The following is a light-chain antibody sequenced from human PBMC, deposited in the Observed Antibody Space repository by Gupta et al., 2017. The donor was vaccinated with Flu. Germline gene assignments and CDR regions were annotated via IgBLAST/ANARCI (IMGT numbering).Light chain of an antibody. CDR3: QHYGSSLWT. Sequence: EGVLTHSPGLLSLSPGERATLSCRASQSVSSSYLAWYQQKPGQAPRLLIYGASSRATGIPDRFSGSGSGTDFTLTISRLEPEDFAVYYCQHYGSSLWTFGQGTKVEIK. V-gene: IGKV3-20*01. CDR1: QSVSSSY. CDR2: GAS. J-gene: IGKJ1*01.